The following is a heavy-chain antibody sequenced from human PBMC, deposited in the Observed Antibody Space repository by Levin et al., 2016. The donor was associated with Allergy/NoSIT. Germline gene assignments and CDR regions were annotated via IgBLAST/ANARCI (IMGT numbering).Heavy chain of an antibody. CDR1: GYDFKSYV. CDR3: ARDAWYSSSWPPDY. V-gene: IGHV1-3*01. J-gene: IGHJ4*02. CDR2: IAAGTGNT. D-gene: IGHD6-13*01. Sequence: ASVKVSCKASGYDFKSYVIHWVRQAPGQGLDWMGWIAAGTGNTKYSQNFQGRVTFTRDTSASIIYMEVFSLRSEDTAVYYCARDAWYSSSWPPDYWGQGTLVTVSS.